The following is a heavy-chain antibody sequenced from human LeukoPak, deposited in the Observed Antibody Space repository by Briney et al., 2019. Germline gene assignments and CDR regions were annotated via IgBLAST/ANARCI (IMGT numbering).Heavy chain of an antibody. V-gene: IGHV3-30*18. Sequence: GRSLRLSCAASGFTFSSYGMHWVRQAPGKGLEWVAVLSYDGSNKYYADSVKGRFTISRDNSKNTLYLQMNSLRAEDTAVYYCAKRAVVVAAKFGNYFDYWGQGTLVTVSS. CDR2: LSYDGSNK. CDR1: GFTFSSYG. CDR3: AKRAVVVAAKFGNYFDY. D-gene: IGHD2-15*01. J-gene: IGHJ4*02.